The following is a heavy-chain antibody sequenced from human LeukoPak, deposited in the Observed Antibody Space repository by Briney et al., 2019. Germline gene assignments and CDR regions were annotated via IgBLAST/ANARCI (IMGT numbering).Heavy chain of an antibody. CDR2: ISYDGSNK. Sequence: PGRSLRLSCAAPGFTFSNYGMHWVRQAPGKGLEWVALISYDGSNKYFADSVKGRFTISRDNSKNTLYLQMHSLRAEDTAVYYCAKDNVAAAGRYFDYWGQGTLVTVSS. V-gene: IGHV3-30*18. D-gene: IGHD6-13*01. CDR1: GFTFSNYG. J-gene: IGHJ4*02. CDR3: AKDNVAAAGRYFDY.